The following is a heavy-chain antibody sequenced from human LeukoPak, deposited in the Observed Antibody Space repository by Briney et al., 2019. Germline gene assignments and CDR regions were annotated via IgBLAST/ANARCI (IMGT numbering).Heavy chain of an antibody. CDR2: MSGSGGST. D-gene: IGHD1-26*01. CDR1: EFTFSSYA. Sequence: PGGSLRLSWAASEFTFSSYAMNWVRQAPGKGLEWVSAMSGSGGSTYYAGSVKGRFTISRDNSKNTLYLQMNSLRAEDTAVYYCAKGDTTWELPHDYWGQGTLVTVSS. CDR3: AKGDTTWELPHDY. V-gene: IGHV3-23*01. J-gene: IGHJ4*02.